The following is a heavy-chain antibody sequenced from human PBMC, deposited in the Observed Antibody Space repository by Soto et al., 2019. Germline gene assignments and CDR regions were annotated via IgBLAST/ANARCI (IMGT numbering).Heavy chain of an antibody. J-gene: IGHJ4*02. CDR1: GFTFSSYA. CDR2: ISGSGGST. D-gene: IGHD2-15*01. Sequence: EVQLLESGGGLVQPGGSLRLSCAASGFTFSSYAMSWVRQAAGKGLEWVSAISGSGGSTYYADSVKGRFTISRDNSKNTLYLQMNSLRAEDTAVYYCAKPSGAPGVSVVVVAATPFDYWGQGTLVTVSS. CDR3: AKPSGAPGVSVVVVAATPFDY. V-gene: IGHV3-23*01.